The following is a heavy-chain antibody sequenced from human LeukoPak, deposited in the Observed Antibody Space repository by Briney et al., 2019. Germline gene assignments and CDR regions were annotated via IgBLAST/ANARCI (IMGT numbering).Heavy chain of an antibody. CDR1: GFRFSSYS. CDR2: ISSSSSYI. CDR3: ARDGVYYDSSGYLRY. J-gene: IGHJ4*02. D-gene: IGHD3-22*01. V-gene: IGHV3-21*01. Sequence: GGSLRLSCAASGFRFSSYSMNWVRQAPGKGLEWVSSISSSSSYIYYADSVKGRFTISRDNAKNSLYLQMNSLRAEDTAVYYCARDGVYYDSSGYLRYWGQGTLVTVSS.